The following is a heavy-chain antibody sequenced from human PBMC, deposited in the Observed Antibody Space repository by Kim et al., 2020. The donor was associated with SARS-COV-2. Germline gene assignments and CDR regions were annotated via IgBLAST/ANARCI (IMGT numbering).Heavy chain of an antibody. D-gene: IGHD3-22*01. J-gene: IGHJ5*01. CDR2: TYYSGST. CDR3: AGHAADTMIVVVSFPSWFDS. CDR1: GGSISSSSYY. Sequence: SETLSLTCTVSGGSISSSSYYWGWIRQPPGKGLEWIGSTYYSGSTYYNPSLKSRVTISVDTSKTQFSLKLSSVTAADTAVYYCAGHAADTMIVVVSFPSWFDSWGQGTLVTVSS. V-gene: IGHV4-39*01.